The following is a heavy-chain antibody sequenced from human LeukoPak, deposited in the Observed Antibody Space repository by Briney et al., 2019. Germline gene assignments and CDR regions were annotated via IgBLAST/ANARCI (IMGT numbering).Heavy chain of an antibody. D-gene: IGHD5-18*01. CDR3: ARDYSSVAFDI. Sequence: GRSLRLSCAASGFTFSSYEMNWVRQAPGKGLEWVSYISSSGSTIYYADSVKGRFTISRDNAKNSLYLQMNSLGAEDTAVYYCARDYSSVAFDIWGQGTMVTVSS. J-gene: IGHJ3*02. CDR2: ISSSGSTI. V-gene: IGHV3-48*03. CDR1: GFTFSSYE.